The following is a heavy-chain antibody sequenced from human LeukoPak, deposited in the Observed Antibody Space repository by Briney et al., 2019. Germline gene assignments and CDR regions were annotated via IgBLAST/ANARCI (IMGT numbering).Heavy chain of an antibody. J-gene: IGHJ2*01. CDR3: ARAHL. CDR1: GGSISSGSYY. Sequence: SQTLSLTCTVSGGSISSGSYYWSWIRQPARKGLEWIGRIYTSGSTNYNPSLKSRVTISVDTSKNQFSLKLSSVTAADTAVYYCARAHLWGRGTLVTVSS. V-gene: IGHV4-61*02. CDR2: IYTSGST.